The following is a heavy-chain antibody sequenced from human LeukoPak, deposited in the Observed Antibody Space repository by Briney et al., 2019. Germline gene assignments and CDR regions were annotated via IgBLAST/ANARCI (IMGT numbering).Heavy chain of an antibody. Sequence: PGESLKISCKGSGFSFTTYWISWVRQMPGKGLEWMGRIDPSDSYTNYSPSFQGHVTISADKSISTAYLQWSSLKASDTAMFYWARQMYNRGWYADYGGRETLVTVPS. D-gene: IGHD6-19*01. V-gene: IGHV5-10-1*01. J-gene: IGHJ4*02. CDR3: ARQMYNRGWYADY. CDR1: GFSFTTYW. CDR2: IDPSDSYT.